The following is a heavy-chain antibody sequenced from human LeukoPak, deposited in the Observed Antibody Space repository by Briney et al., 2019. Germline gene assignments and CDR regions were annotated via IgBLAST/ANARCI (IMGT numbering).Heavy chain of an antibody. CDR2: MIHSGSS. D-gene: IGHD5-12*01. J-gene: IGHJ4*02. CDR3: ARGSIVATILGGLHGTTAFDF. V-gene: IGHV4-34*01. Sequence: SETLSLTCAVSGGAFSGYYWSWIRQAPGKGVEWIGEMIHSGSSNYNPSLRSRVTISGDTSKNQFSLKLNSLTAADTAVYYCARGSIVATILGGLHGTTAFDFWGQGILVTVSS. CDR1: GGAFSGYY.